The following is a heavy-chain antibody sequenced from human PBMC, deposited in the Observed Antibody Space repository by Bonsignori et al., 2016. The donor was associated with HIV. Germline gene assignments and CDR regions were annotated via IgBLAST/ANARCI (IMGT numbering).Heavy chain of an antibody. V-gene: IGHV4-39*07. CDR3: ARGVPGHAFDI. Sequence: WIRQPPGKGLEWIGSIYYSGSTYYNPSLKSRVTISVDTSKNQFSLKLSSVTAADTAVYYCARGVPGHAFDIWGQGTMVTVSS. J-gene: IGHJ3*02. CDR2: IYYSGST.